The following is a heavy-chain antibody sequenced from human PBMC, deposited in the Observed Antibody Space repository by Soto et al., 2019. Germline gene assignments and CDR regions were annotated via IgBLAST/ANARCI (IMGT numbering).Heavy chain of an antibody. V-gene: IGHV3-53*04. CDR1: GFTVSSNY. D-gene: IGHD3-22*01. CDR3: VKEGYYYDSSGYYYGWFDP. Sequence: GGSLRLSCAASGFTVSSNYMSWVRQAPGKGLEWVSVIYSGGSTYYADSVKGRFTISRHNSKNTLYLQMNSLRAEDTAVYYCVKEGYYYDSSGYYYGWFDPWGQGTLVTVSS. J-gene: IGHJ5*02. CDR2: IYSGGST.